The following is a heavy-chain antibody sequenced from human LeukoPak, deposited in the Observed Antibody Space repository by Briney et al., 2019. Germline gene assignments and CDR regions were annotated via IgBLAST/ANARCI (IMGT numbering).Heavy chain of an antibody. D-gene: IGHD1-26*01. J-gene: IGHJ4*03. CDR3: ARHGAAMGAFDF. Sequence: PSETLSLTCTVSGDSISSNDFYWGWVRQPPGKGLQWIASIYYSGSTHYSPSLKSRVTISRDTSKNQFSLKVTSVTAADTAMYYCARHGAAMGAFDFWGQGTLVSVSS. V-gene: IGHV4-39*01. CDR2: IYYSGST. CDR1: GDSISSNDFY.